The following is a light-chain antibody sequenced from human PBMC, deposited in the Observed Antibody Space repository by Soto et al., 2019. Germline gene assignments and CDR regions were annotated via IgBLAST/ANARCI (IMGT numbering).Light chain of an antibody. CDR3: SSYASSSTLV. CDR1: SSDVGGYDY. Sequence: QSVLTQPASVSGSPGQSITISCTGTSSDVGGYDYVSWYQQHPGKVPKLMIYDVSSRPSGVSNRFSCSKSGNTASLTISGLQAEDEADYYCSSYASSSTLVFGGGTKLTVL. J-gene: IGLJ2*01. CDR2: DVS. V-gene: IGLV2-14*01.